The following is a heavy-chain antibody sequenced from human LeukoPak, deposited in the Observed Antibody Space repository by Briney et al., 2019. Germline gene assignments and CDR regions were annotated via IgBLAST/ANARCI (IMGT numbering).Heavy chain of an antibody. CDR3: ARDGWELLNYYYYYMDV. D-gene: IGHD1-26*01. V-gene: IGHV1-18*01. CDR2: ISAYNGNT. J-gene: IGHJ6*03. Sequence: GASVKVSCKASGYTFTSYGISWVRQAPGQGLEWMGWISAYNGNTNYAQKLQGRVTMTTDTSTSTAYMELRSMRSDDTAVYYCARDGWELLNYYYYYMDVWGKGTTVTVSS. CDR1: GYTFTSYG.